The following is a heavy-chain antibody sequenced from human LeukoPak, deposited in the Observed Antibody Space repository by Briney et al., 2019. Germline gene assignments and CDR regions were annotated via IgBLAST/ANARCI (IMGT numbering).Heavy chain of an antibody. D-gene: IGHD3-3*01. J-gene: IGHJ5*02. Sequence: SETLSLTCNVSGGSISSGGYYWSWIRQPAGKGLEWIGEINHSGSTNYNPSLKSRVTISVDTSKNQFSLKLSSVTAADTAVYYCAKDAPGGEEYYDFWRGPSHWFDPWGQRTLVTVSS. CDR3: AKDAPGGEEYYDFWRGPSHWFDP. CDR1: GGSISSGGYY. CDR2: INHSGST. V-gene: IGHV4-61*08.